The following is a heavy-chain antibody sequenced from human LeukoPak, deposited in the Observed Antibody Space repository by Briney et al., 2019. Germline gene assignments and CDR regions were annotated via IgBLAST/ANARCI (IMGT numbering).Heavy chain of an antibody. V-gene: IGHV1-8*01. D-gene: IGHD3-10*01. CDR3: ARTYYYDSGSEDNWFDP. CDR2: MNPYSGDT. Sequence: ASVKVSCKASGYTFPNYGINWVRQASGQGLEWVGWMNPYSGDTGYAQKFQGRVTMTMNTSISTAYMELSSLRSEDTAVYYCARTYYYDSGSEDNWFDPWGQGTLVTVSS. CDR1: GYTFPNYG. J-gene: IGHJ5*02.